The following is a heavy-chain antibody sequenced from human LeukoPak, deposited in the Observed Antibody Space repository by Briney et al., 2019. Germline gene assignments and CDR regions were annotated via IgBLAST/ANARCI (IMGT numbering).Heavy chain of an antibody. V-gene: IGHV3-11*04. Sequence: PGGSLRLSCAASGFTFSDYNMHWIRQAPGKGLERISYISSRGGTIFYADSVKGRFTISRDNAENSLFLQLNSLRPEDTAVYYCARDGIRSFGLITKHDYWGQGTLVTVSS. CDR1: GFTFSDYN. J-gene: IGHJ4*02. CDR3: ARDGIRSFGLITKHDY. D-gene: IGHD3-3*01. CDR2: ISSRGGTI.